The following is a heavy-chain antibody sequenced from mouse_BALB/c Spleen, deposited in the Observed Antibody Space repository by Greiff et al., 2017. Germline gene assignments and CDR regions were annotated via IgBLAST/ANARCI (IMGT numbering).Heavy chain of an antibody. CDR3: ARIYYRYENYAMDY. D-gene: IGHD2-14*01. CDR2: IWSGGST. J-gene: IGHJ4*01. CDR1: GFSLTSYG. Sequence: VMLVESGPGLVQPSQSLSITCTVSGFSLTSYGVHWVRQSPGKGLEWLGVIWSGGSTDYNAAFISRLSISKDNSKSQVFFKMNSLQANDTAIYYCARIYYRYENYAMDYWGQGTSVTVSS. V-gene: IGHV2-2*02.